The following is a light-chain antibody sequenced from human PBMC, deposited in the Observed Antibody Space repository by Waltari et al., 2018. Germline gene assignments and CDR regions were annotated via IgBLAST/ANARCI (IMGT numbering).Light chain of an antibody. CDR1: QSVSRSY. CDR3: QQYGSLPRT. V-gene: IGKV3-20*01. J-gene: IGKJ1*01. CDR2: GAS. Sequence: EIVFTQSPGTLSLSQGEGATLSCRASQSVSRSYLAWDQQKPGQAPRLLIYGASNRATDIPDRFTGSGSGTDFTLTINRLEPEDFAVYYCQQYGSLPRTFGQGTKVEIK.